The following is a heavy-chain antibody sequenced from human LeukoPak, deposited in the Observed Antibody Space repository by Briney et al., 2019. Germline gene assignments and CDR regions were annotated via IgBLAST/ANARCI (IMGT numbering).Heavy chain of an antibody. CDR2: IYYSGST. CDR3: ARVLRSSCGGDCYSDLFDY. V-gene: IGHV4-31*03. CDR1: GGSISSGGYY. D-gene: IGHD2-21*02. Sequence: SETLSLTCTVSGGSISSGGYYWSWIRQHPGKGLEWIGSIYYSGSTYYTPSLKSRVTISIATSKNQFSLKLSSVTAADTAVYYCARVLRSSCGGDCYSDLFDYWGQGTLVTASS. J-gene: IGHJ4*02.